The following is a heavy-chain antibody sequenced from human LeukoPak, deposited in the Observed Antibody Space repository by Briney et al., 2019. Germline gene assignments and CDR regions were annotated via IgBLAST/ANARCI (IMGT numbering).Heavy chain of an antibody. V-gene: IGHV3-23*01. CDR2: ISGSGGST. J-gene: IGHJ6*02. Sequence: GGSLRLSCAASGFTFSSYAMSWVRQAPGKGLEWVSAISGSGGSTYYADSVKGRFTISRDNSKNTLYLQMNSLRAEDTAVYYYAKIGLSGRGSSYYYYGMDVWGQGTTVTVSS. D-gene: IGHD3-10*01. CDR1: GFTFSSYA. CDR3: AKIGLSGRGSSYYYYGMDV.